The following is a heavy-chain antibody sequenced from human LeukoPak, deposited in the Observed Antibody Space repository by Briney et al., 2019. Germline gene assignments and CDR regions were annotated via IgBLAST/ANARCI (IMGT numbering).Heavy chain of an antibody. CDR3: ARDRSSNSPPAFDY. CDR2: IYTSGST. D-gene: IGHD4-11*01. V-gene: IGHV4-4*07. Sequence: PSETLSLTCTVSGGSISSYYWSWIRQPAGKGLEWIGRIYTSGSTNYNPSLKSRVTMSVDTSKNQFSLKLSSVTAADTAVYYCARDRSSNSPPAFDYWGQGTLVTVSS. CDR1: GGSISSYY. J-gene: IGHJ4*02.